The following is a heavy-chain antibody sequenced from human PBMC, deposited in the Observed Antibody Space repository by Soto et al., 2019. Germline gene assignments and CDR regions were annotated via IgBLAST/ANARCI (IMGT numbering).Heavy chain of an antibody. V-gene: IGHV3-11*01. J-gene: IGHJ6*02. D-gene: IGHD7-27*01. CDR2: ISSRGDII. Sequence: PGGSLRLSCAVSGFIFSDYYMSWIRQAPGKGLEWVSYISSRGDIIYYADSVKGRFTISRDNAKNSLYLQMNSLRAEDTAVYYCAKDGVNWGWGGQGMDVWGQGTTVTVSS. CDR3: AKDGVNWGWGGQGMDV. CDR1: GFIFSDYY.